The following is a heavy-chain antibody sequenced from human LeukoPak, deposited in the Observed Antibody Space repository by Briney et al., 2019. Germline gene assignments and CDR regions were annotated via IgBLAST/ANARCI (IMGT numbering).Heavy chain of an antibody. CDR2: TTSSSSYI. D-gene: IGHD5-12*01. J-gene: IGHJ5*02. Sequence: GGSLRLSCAASGFTFSSYNMNWVRQAPGKGLEWVSSTTSSSSYIYYADSVKGRFTISRDNAKNSLYLQMNSLRAEDTAVYYCARDYSGWSLDPWGQGTLVTVSS. V-gene: IGHV3-21*06. CDR1: GFTFSSYN. CDR3: ARDYSGWSLDP.